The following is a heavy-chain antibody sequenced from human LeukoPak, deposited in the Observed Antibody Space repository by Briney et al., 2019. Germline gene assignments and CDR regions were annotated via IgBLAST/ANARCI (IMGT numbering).Heavy chain of an antibody. CDR2: INPTGDYT. CDR3: ARDHSIDDKSWWLDP. V-gene: IGHV1-46*01. Sequence: GASVKVSCKTSGDTFTRNWMHWIRHGPAQGLEWMGVINPTGDYTMYAQKFQGRVIVTRDMSSNTDYMELGSLRSDDTAVYYCARDHSIDDKSWWLDPWGQGTLVTVS. J-gene: IGHJ5*02. D-gene: IGHD1-1*01. CDR1: GDTFTRNW.